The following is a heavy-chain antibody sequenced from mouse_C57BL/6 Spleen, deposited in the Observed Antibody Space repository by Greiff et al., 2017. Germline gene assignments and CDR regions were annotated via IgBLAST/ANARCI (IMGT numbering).Heavy chain of an antibody. V-gene: IGHV5-9-1*02. D-gene: IGHD2-4*01. J-gene: IGHJ4*01. Sequence: EVMLVESGEGLVKPGGSLKLSCAASGFTFSSYAMSWVRQTPEKRLEWVAYISSGGDYIYYADTVKGRFTISRDNARNTLYLQMSSLKSEDTAMYYCTRAYDYDNYAMDYWGQGTSVTVSS. CDR1: GFTFSSYA. CDR2: ISSGGDYI. CDR3: TRAYDYDNYAMDY.